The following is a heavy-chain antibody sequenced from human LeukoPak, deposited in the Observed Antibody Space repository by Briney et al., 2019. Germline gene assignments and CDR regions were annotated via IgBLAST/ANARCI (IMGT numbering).Heavy chain of an antibody. CDR3: AIEERRWHPGYYYYMDV. V-gene: IGHV3-7*01. Sequence: GGSLRLSCAPSGFTCSRYWMTWVRQAPGKGLEWVANIKQDGSEKYYVDSVKGRFTISRDNAKNSLYLQMNSLRAEDTAVYYCAIEERRWHPGYYYYMDVWGKGTTVTVSS. CDR1: GFTCSRYW. CDR2: IKQDGSEK. J-gene: IGHJ6*03. D-gene: IGHD1-26*01.